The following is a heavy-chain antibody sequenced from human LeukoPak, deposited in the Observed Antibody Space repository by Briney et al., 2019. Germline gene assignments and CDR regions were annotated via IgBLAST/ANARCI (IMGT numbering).Heavy chain of an antibody. V-gene: IGHV1-8*02. D-gene: IGHD4-23*01. Sequence: ASVKVSCKASGYTFTSYGISWVRQAPGQGLEWMGWMNPNSGNTGYAQKFQGRVTMTRNTSISTAYMELSSLRSEDTAVYYCARGEAGNVDYWGQGTLVTVSS. J-gene: IGHJ4*02. CDR1: GYTFTSYG. CDR3: ARGEAGNVDY. CDR2: MNPNSGNT.